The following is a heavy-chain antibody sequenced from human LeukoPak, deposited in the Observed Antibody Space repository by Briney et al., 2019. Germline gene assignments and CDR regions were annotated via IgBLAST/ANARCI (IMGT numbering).Heavy chain of an antibody. J-gene: IGHJ4*02. V-gene: IGHV1-69*05. CDR1: GGTFSSYA. D-gene: IGHD4-11*01. CDR2: IIPIFGTA. Sequence: SVKVSCKASGGTFSSYAISWVRQGPGQGLEWMGGIIPIFGTANYAQKFQGRVTITTDESTSTAYMELSSLRSEDTAVYYCARDRPGNYGPDYWGQGTLVTVSS. CDR3: ARDRPGNYGPDY.